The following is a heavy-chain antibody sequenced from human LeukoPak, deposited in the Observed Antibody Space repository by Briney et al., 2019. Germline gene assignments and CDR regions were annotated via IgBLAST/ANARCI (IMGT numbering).Heavy chain of an antibody. CDR2: ARSRRNGYST. CDR1: GFTFSSYA. V-gene: IGHV3-72*01. J-gene: IGHJ4*02. D-gene: IGHD4/OR15-4a*01. CDR3: ARIMRVDYGTYYFDY. Sequence: GGSLRLSCAASGFTFSSYAMSWVRQAPGKGLEWVGRARSRRNGYSTQYAASVKGRFTFSRDDSENTVYLQMNSLKTEDTAVYFCARIMRVDYGTYYFDYWGPGTLVTVSS.